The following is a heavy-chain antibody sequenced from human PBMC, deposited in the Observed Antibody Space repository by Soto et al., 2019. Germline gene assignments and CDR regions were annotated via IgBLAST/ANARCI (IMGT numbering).Heavy chain of an antibody. D-gene: IGHD3-3*01. Sequence: GASVKASCKSSGGTFSSYAISWVRQAPGQGLEWMGGIIPIFGTANYAQKFQGRVTITADESTSTAYMELSSLRSEDTAVYYCARNHAQERDFWSGYYTFDYWGQGTLVTVSS. CDR2: IIPIFGTA. CDR3: ARNHAQERDFWSGYYTFDY. CDR1: GGTFSSYA. J-gene: IGHJ4*02. V-gene: IGHV1-69*13.